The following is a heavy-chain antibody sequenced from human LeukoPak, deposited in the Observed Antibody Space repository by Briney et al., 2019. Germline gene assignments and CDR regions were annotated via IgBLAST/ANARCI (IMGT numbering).Heavy chain of an antibody. CDR1: GFTFSSYA. D-gene: IGHD6-13*01. Sequence: GGSLRLSCAASGFTFSSYAMSWVRQAPGKGLEWVGHIKSETDGGTTDYPAPVKGRFTISRDDSKNTLYLQMTSLKTEDTAVYYCTTAGRCSSWYRSSGYWGQGTLVTVSS. CDR2: IKSETDGGTT. J-gene: IGHJ4*02. V-gene: IGHV3-15*01. CDR3: TTAGRCSSWYRSSGY.